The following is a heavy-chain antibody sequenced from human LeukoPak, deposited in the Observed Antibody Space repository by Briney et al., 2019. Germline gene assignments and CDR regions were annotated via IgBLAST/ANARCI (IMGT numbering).Heavy chain of an antibody. CDR1: GGSISSGGYS. V-gene: IGHV4-30-2*01. Sequence: SETLSLTCAVSGGSISSGGYSWSWIRQPPGKGLEWIGYIYHSGSTYYNPSLKSRVTISVDRSKNQFSLKLSPVTAADTAVYYCARAGYGDHFDYWGQGTLVTVSS. CDR3: ARAGYGDHFDY. D-gene: IGHD4-17*01. CDR2: IYHSGST. J-gene: IGHJ4*02.